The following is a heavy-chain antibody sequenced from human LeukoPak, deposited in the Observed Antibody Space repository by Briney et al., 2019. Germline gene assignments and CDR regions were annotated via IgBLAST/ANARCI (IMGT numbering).Heavy chain of an antibody. V-gene: IGHV4-59*01. CDR1: GGSISSYY. Sequence: PSETLSLTCTVSGGSISSYYWSWIRQPPGKGLEWIGYIYYSGSTNYNPSLKSRVTISVDTSKNQFSLKLSSVTAADTAVYYCARVPRMERYFDYWGQGTLVTVSS. J-gene: IGHJ4*02. CDR3: ARVPRMERYFDY. D-gene: IGHD2-8*01. CDR2: IYYSGST.